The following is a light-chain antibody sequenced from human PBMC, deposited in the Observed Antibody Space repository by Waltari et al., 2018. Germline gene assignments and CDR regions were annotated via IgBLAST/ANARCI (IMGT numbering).Light chain of an antibody. CDR1: ESVNSD. CDR3: QQDNKWPPT. Sequence: EVLLTQSPVTLSVSPGEPATLSCRASESVNSDLAWYYQKPGQAPRLRRYASSARATGGPVRFTGSGCETDFTVTISSLQSEDLGIYHCQQDNKWPPTFGGGTKVEIK. V-gene: IGKV3-15*01. CDR2: ASS. J-gene: IGKJ4*01.